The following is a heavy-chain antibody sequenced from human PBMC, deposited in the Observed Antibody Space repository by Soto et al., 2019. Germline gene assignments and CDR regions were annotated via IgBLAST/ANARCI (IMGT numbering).Heavy chain of an antibody. J-gene: IGHJ4*02. CDR2: IYYSGST. CDR1: GGSISSSSYY. V-gene: IGHV4-39*01. D-gene: IGHD3-10*01. Sequence: PSETLSLTCTVSGGSISSSSYYWGWIRQPPGKGLEWIGSIYYSGSTYYNPSLKSRVTISVDTSKNQFTLKLTSLTAADTSVYYCARVMTRGVILDWGLGSLVTVSS. CDR3: ARVMTRGVILD.